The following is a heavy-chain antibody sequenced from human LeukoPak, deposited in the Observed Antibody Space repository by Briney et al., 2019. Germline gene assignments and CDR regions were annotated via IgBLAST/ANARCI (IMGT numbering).Heavy chain of an antibody. Sequence: SVKVSCKASGGTFSSYAISWVRQAPGQGLEWMGGIIPIFGTANYAQKFQGRVTITADESTSTAYMELSNLRSEDTAVYYCARETGIVGATTVDYWGQGTLVTVSS. V-gene: IGHV1-69*13. CDR1: GGTFSSYA. CDR2: IIPIFGTA. CDR3: ARETGIVGATTVDY. J-gene: IGHJ4*02. D-gene: IGHD1-26*01.